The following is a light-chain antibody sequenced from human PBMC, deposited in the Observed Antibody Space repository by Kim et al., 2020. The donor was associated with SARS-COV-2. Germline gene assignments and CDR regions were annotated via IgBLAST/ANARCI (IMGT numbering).Light chain of an antibody. CDR1: NIESIS. Sequence: PCKTVRVTVVRNNIESISVHCHQQKPGQAPVLVLYYDSDRPSGIPERFSGSNSGNTATLTISRVEAGYEADYYCQVWESISDHLVFGGGTQLTVL. CDR3: QVWESISDHLV. J-gene: IGLJ3*02. CDR2: YDS. V-gene: IGLV3-21*01.